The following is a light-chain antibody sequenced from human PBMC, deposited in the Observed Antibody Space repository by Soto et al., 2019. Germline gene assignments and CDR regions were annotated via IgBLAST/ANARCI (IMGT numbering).Light chain of an antibody. J-gene: IGLJ1*01. V-gene: IGLV2-14*03. CDR1: SSDIGSYDF. CDR3: SSYSSSTAYL. CDR2: DIS. Sequence: QSALTQPASVSGSPGQSITISCTGTSSDIGSYDFVSWYQLHPGKAPKLMVFDISNRPSGVSYRFSGSKSGNTASLTISGLQAEDEADYFCSSYSSSTAYLFGSGTKVTVL.